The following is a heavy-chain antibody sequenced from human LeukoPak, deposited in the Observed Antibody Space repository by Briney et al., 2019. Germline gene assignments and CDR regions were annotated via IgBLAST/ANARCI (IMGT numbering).Heavy chain of an antibody. J-gene: IGHJ3*02. CDR3: ARKAHGGRVWGSSRTGDAFDI. V-gene: IGHV3-21*01. CDR2: ISGSGGKT. Sequence: GGTLRLSCAASGFTFSSYGMSWVRQAPGKGLEWVSGISGSGGKTDYANSVKGRFTISRDNAKNSLYLQMNSLRAEDTAVYYCARKAHGGRVWGSSRTGDAFDIWGQGTMVTVSS. D-gene: IGHD3-16*02. CDR1: GFTFSSYG.